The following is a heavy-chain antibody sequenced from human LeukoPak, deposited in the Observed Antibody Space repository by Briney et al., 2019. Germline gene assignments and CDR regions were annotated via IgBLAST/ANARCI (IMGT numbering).Heavy chain of an antibody. CDR1: GDSVSSKSAA. D-gene: IGHD6-6*01. CDR3: ARVSSRAFDV. V-gene: IGHV6-1*01. J-gene: IGHJ3*01. Sequence: PSQTLSLTCAISGDSVSSKSAAWNWIRQSPSRGLEWLGRTFYRSKWGNDYAVSVKSRITINPDTSKNQFSLHLNSVTPEDTAVYYCARVSSRAFDVWGQGTMVTVSP. CDR2: TFYRSKWGN.